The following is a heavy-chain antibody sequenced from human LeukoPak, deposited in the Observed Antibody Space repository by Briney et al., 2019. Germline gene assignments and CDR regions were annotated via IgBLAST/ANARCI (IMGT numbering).Heavy chain of an antibody. J-gene: IGHJ5*02. V-gene: IGHV4-39*07. Sequence: NPSETLSPTCTVSGDSISSGDYYWSWIRQPPGKGLEWIGEINHSGSTNYNPSLKSRVTISVDTSKNQFSLKLSSVTAADTAVYYCARGKGQWLLVPWFDPWGQGTLVTVSS. D-gene: IGHD6-19*01. CDR1: GDSISSGDYY. CDR2: INHSGST. CDR3: ARGKGQWLLVPWFDP.